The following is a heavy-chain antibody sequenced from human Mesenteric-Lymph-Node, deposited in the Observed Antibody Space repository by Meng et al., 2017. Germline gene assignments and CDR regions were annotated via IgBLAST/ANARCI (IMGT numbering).Heavy chain of an antibody. CDR3: VKDSYALDS. CDR2: IGTAGDT. D-gene: IGHD3-16*01. Sequence: GESLKISCAACGFTFSSYDMHWVRQATGKGLEWVSAIGTAGDTYYPGSVKGQFTISRENAKNSLYLQMNSLRAEDTALYYCVKDSYALDSWGQGTLVTVSS. J-gene: IGHJ4*02. V-gene: IGHV3-13*03. CDR1: GFTFSSYD.